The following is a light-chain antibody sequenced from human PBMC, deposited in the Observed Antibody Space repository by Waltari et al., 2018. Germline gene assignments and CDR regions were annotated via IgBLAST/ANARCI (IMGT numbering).Light chain of an antibody. Sequence: DFQMTQSPSSLSASVGDRVTITCRASQSISTYLNWYQQKPGKAPNLLIYAASSLQSGVPSRFSGSGFGTDFNLTISRLQPEDFATYYCQQSYSPLTFGGGTKVEIK. CDR1: QSISTY. CDR2: AAS. V-gene: IGKV1-39*01. CDR3: QQSYSPLT. J-gene: IGKJ4*01.